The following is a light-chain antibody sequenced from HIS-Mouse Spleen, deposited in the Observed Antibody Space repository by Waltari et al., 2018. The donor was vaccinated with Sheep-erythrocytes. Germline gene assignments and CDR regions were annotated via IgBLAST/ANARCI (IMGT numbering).Light chain of an antibody. Sequence: SYELTQPPSVSVSPGQTASITCSGDKLGDKYACWYQQRPGQSPVLVIYQDSKRPSGIPERFSGSNSGNTATLTISGLQAEDEADYYCCSYAGSSGTYWVFGGGTKLTVL. CDR2: QDS. CDR1: KLGDKY. CDR3: CSYAGSSGTYWV. J-gene: IGLJ3*02. V-gene: IGLV3-1*01.